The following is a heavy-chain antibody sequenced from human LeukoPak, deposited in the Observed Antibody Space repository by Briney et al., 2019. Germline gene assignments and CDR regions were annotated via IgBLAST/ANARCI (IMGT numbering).Heavy chain of an antibody. CDR1: GFPFSSSW. CDR3: AARFRDGLDI. J-gene: IGHJ3*02. V-gene: IGHV3-74*01. Sequence: GGSLRLSCAASGFPFSSSWVHWVRQAPGKGLVWVSRISGDGGSTEYADSVKGRFAISRDNAKNTLYLQMNSLRAEDTAVYYCAARFRDGLDIWGQGTMVTVSS. CDR2: ISGDGGST.